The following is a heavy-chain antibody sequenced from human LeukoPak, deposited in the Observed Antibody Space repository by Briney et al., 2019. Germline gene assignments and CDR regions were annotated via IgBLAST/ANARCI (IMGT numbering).Heavy chain of an antibody. Sequence: GGSLRLSCVASGFTFSSYWMHWVRQAPGKGLVWVSRIYSDGRRTNYADYVKGRFTISRDNAKNTLYLQMNSLRAEDTAVYHCARDLCTSTGCQYWFDPWGQGTLVTVSS. V-gene: IGHV3-74*01. CDR1: GFTFSSYW. J-gene: IGHJ5*02. CDR2: IYSDGRRT. D-gene: IGHD2-2*01. CDR3: ARDLCTSTGCQYWFDP.